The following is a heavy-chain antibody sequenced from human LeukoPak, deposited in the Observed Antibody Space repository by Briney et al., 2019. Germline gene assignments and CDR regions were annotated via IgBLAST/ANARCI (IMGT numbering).Heavy chain of an antibody. D-gene: IGHD2-15*01. J-gene: IGHJ4*02. CDR2: IIPILGIA. V-gene: IGHV1-69*04. Sequence: SVKVSCKASGGTFSSYAISWVRQAPGQGLEWMGRIIPILGIANYAQKFQGRVTITADKSTSTAYMELSSLRSEDTAVYYCARAPLGYCSGGSCYSPDYWGQGTLVTVSS. CDR3: ARAPLGYCSGGSCYSPDY. CDR1: GGTFSSYA.